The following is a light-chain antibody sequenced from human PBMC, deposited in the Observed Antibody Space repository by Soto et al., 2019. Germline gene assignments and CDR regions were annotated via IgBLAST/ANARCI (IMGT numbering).Light chain of an antibody. V-gene: IGLV1-44*01. CDR1: SSNIGSNT. Sequence: QSVLTQPPSASGTPGQRVTIACSGSSSNIGSNTANWYQQLPGTAPKLLIYSNNQRPSGVPDRFSGSKSGTSASLAISGLQCEDEADYYCAAWDDSLNGPIFGGGTKLTV. CDR2: SNN. J-gene: IGLJ2*01. CDR3: AAWDDSLNGPI.